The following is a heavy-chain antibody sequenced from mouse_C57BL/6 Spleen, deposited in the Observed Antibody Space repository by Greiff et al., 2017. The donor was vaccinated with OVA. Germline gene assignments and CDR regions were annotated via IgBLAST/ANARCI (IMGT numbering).Heavy chain of an antibody. V-gene: IGHV1-9*01. D-gene: IGHD1-1*01. CDR1: GYTFTGYW. J-gene: IGHJ1*03. Sequence: VEPGASVKLSCKATGYTFTGYWIEWVKQRPGHGLEWIGEILPGSGSTNYNEKFKGKATFTADTSSNTAYMQLSSLTTEDSAIYYCARIGSPRRGYFDVWGTGTTVTVSS. CDR3: ARIGSPRRGYFDV. CDR2: ILPGSGST.